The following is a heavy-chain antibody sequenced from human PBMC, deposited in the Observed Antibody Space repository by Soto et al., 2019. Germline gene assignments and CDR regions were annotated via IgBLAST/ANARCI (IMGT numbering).Heavy chain of an antibody. D-gene: IGHD6-13*01. CDR2: IIPIFGTA. CDR1: VGTFSNFA. J-gene: IGHJ4*02. CDR3: ARETVEIAAAGVCDY. V-gene: IGHV1-69*13. Sequence: SVKVSCKASVGTFSNFAISGVRQAPGQGLEWMGGIIPIFGTANYAQKFQGRVTITADESTSTAYMELSSLRSEDTAVYYCARETVEIAAAGVCDYWGQGTLVTVSS.